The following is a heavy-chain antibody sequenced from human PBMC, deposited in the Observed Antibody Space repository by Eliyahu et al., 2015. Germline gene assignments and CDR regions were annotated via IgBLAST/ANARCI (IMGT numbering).Heavy chain of an antibody. CDR1: XYTXTDXY. CDR3: LRETEGRGFSKHDDP. CDR2: VNCKLGVT. J-gene: IGHJ5*02. D-gene: IGHD5-12*01. Sequence: QVHLVQSGAEVRXPGASVKVSCKASXYTXTDXYIPXXRRAPGQGLEWVGWVNCKLGVTRYAQQFQGRVTMSRDTSITTAYMELTRLRSDDTAMYYCLRETEGRGFSKHDDPWGQGTLVTVSS. V-gene: IGHV1-2*02.